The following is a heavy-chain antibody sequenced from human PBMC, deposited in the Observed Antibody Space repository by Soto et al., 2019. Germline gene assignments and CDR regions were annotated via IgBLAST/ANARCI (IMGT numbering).Heavy chain of an antibody. CDR3: ARDRSSTSYHSVMDL. D-gene: IGHD2-2*01. Sequence: QVQLVESGGGVVQPGRSLRLSCAASGFSFSRHGMHWVRQAPGKGLEWVAVISYDGSNQDYADSVKGRFSISSDNSKNTVYLQLNILRVEDSAVYYCARDRSSTSYHSVMDLWGQGTTVTVSS. V-gene: IGHV3-30-3*01. J-gene: IGHJ6*02. CDR1: GFSFSRHG. CDR2: ISYDGSNQ.